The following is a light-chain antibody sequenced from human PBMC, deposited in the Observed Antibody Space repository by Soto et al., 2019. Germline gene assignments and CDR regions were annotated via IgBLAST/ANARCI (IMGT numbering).Light chain of an antibody. CDR3: QYRGIWPPGAT. J-gene: IGKJ4*01. CDR1: PSINNY. CDR2: DAS. Sequence: EIVLTQSPVTLSLSPGERATLSCRASPSINNYLAWYQQKPGQPPRLLIYDASNRATAIPVRFSGSGSGTDFTLTISSLEPEDSAVYYCQYRGIWPPGATFGGGTKVEIK. V-gene: IGKV3-11*01.